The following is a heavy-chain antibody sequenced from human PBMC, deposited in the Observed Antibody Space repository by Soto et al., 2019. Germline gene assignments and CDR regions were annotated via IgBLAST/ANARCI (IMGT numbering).Heavy chain of an antibody. CDR3: ARSSTSANYFDY. CDR2: IYSSGST. V-gene: IGHV4-31*03. Sequence: QVQLQESGPGLVKPSQTLSLTCTVSGGSIRSGGYYWSWIRKHPGKGLEWIGYIYSSGSTYYNPSLKSRVTISVDTSKNQFSLKLSSVTAADTAVYYCARSSTSANYFDYWGQGTLVTVSS. CDR1: GGSIRSGGYY. D-gene: IGHD2-2*01. J-gene: IGHJ4*02.